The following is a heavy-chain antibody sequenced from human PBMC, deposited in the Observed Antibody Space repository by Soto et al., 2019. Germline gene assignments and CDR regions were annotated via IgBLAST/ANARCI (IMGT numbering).Heavy chain of an antibody. V-gene: IGHV4-34*01. CDR1: GGSFSGYY. J-gene: IGHJ4*02. D-gene: IGHD2-8*01. Sequence: SETLSLTCAVYGGSFSGYYWSWIRQPPGKGLEWIGEINHSGTTNYNPSLKSRVTISVDTSKNQFSLKLSSVTAADTAVYYCARGVYATDFDYWGQGTLVTVSS. CDR2: INHSGTT. CDR3: ARGVYATDFDY.